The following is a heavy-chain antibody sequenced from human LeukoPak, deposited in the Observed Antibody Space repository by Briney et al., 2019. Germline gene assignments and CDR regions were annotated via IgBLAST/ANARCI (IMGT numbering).Heavy chain of an antibody. CDR2: TRYDGSNK. D-gene: IGHD5-18*01. V-gene: IGHV3-30*02. CDR1: GFTFSSYG. Sequence: GGSLRLSCAASGFTFSSYGMHWVRQPPGKGLEWVAYTRYDGSNKYYADSVKGRFTISRDNSKSTLYLQMNSLRGEDTAAYYCAKISYGYGQQEPFDYWGQGTLVTVSS. CDR3: AKISYGYGQQEPFDY. J-gene: IGHJ4*02.